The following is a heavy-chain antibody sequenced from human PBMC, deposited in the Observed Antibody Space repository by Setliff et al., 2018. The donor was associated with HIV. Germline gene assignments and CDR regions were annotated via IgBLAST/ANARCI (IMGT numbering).Heavy chain of an antibody. CDR1: GYIFTDYY. J-gene: IGHJ6*03. CDR2: INPNSGGT. Sequence: ASVKVSCKASGYIFTDYYMHWVRQAPGQELGWMGRINPNSGGTNYAQKFQGRVTMTTDTSTSTAYMELRSLRSDDTAVYYCARVKVVIATFYYMDVWGKGTTVTVSS. V-gene: IGHV1-2*06. D-gene: IGHD2-21*01. CDR3: ARVKVVIATFYYMDV.